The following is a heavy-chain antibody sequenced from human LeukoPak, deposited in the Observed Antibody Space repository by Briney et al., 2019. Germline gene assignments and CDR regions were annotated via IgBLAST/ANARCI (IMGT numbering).Heavy chain of an antibody. D-gene: IGHD3-22*01. CDR1: GGSISSGDYY. CDR3: ARLLRGYFDY. V-gene: IGHV4-30-4*01. Sequence: PSETLSLTCTFSGGSISSGDYYWSWIRQPPGKGLEWIGYIYYSGNTYFSPSLKSRVTISLDTSKNQFSLKLSSVTAADTAVYFCARLLRGYFDYWGQGTLVTVSS. J-gene: IGHJ4*02. CDR2: IYYSGNT.